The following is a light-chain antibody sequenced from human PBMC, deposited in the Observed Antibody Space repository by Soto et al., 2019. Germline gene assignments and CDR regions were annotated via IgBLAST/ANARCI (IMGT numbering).Light chain of an antibody. Sequence: SYELTQPPSVSVSPGRTAIITCSGEKLGDKYACWYQQKPGQSPVLLIYQDTKRPSGIPGRFSGSNSGDTATLTISGTQAMDEADYYCQAWDSSTVVFGGGTKRTVL. CDR3: QAWDSSTVV. CDR1: KLGDKY. CDR2: QDT. V-gene: IGLV3-1*01. J-gene: IGLJ2*01.